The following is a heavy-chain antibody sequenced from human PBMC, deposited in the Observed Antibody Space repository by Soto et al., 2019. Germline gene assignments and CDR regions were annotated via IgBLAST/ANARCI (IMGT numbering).Heavy chain of an antibody. V-gene: IGHV1-69*01. CDR1: GDTFGRFT. J-gene: IGHJ5*02. Sequence: QIRLVQSGAEVQKPGSSVRVSCKASGDTFGRFTINWVRQAPGQGLEWMGGIKPISDITNYAQRFQGRVTFTANAPTTTVYLALRSLRSEDRASSSCARDPSPINKLIGAWFDPWAKGTRVPVSS. D-gene: IGHD3-10*01. CDR3: ARDPSPINKLIGAWFDP. CDR2: IKPISDIT.